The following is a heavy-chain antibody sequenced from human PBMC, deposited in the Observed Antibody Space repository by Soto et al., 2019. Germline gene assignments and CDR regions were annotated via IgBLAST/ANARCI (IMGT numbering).Heavy chain of an antibody. CDR1: GDSFSSYT. Sequence: QVQLVQSGAAVEKPGSSVKISCKASGDSFSSYTLSWMRQAPGHGLEWMGRIVLLLGTTNYAQKFQCSVTFTADKSTSTVYMEVRSLRSEDTARYYCARDLSAVAGTHAFDIWGQGTMVIVSS. J-gene: IGHJ3*02. CDR2: IVLLLGTT. V-gene: IGHV1-69*08. D-gene: IGHD6-19*01. CDR3: ARDLSAVAGTHAFDI.